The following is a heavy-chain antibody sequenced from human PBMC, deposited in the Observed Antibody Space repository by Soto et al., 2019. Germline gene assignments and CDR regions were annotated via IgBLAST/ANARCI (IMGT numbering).Heavy chain of an antibody. Sequence: GGSLRLSCAASGFSFSNYAINWVRQAPGRGLEWVSAISGSGDSAYYADSVKGRFTISRDNSNNTLFLQMNSLRAEDTAVYYCAKDKLRNYFDYWGQGTQVTVSS. V-gene: IGHV3-23*01. CDR2: ISGSGDSA. D-gene: IGHD1-26*01. CDR1: GFSFSNYA. J-gene: IGHJ4*02. CDR3: AKDKLRNYFDY.